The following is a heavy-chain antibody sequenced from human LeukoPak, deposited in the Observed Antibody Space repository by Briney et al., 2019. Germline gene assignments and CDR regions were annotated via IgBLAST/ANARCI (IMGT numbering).Heavy chain of an antibody. CDR1: GFTFSAYG. CDR2: IGTTAK. J-gene: IGHJ5*02. CDR3: TKAPAGPEYSDNWRFGYNWFDP. Sequence: PGGSLRLSCVASGFTFSAYGVSWVRQAPGKGLEWVSGIGTTAKYYADSVKGRFTISRDNSRNTLYLQMNSLRAEDTAIYYCTKAPAGPEYSDNWRFGYNWFDPWGQGTLVTVSS. D-gene: IGHD5-12*01. V-gene: IGHV3-23*01.